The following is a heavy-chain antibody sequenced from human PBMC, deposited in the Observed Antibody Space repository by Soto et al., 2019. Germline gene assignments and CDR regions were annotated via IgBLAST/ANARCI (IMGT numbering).Heavy chain of an antibody. Sequence: ASVKVSCKASGYTFTGYYMHWVRQAPGQGLEWMGWINPNSGGTNYAQKFQDWVTMTRDTSISTAYMELSRLRSDDTAVYFCASVPEVGHDSAGYPWGAFDLWGQGTMVTVSS. CDR3: ASVPEVGHDSAGYPWGAFDL. D-gene: IGHD3-9*01. V-gene: IGHV1-2*04. CDR2: INPNSGGT. J-gene: IGHJ3*01. CDR1: GYTFTGYY.